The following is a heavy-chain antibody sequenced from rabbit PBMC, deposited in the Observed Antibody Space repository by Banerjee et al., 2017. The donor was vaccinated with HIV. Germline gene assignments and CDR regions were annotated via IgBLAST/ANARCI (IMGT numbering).Heavy chain of an antibody. CDR2: ITYRGST. J-gene: IGHJ6*01. CDR1: GFDFSSYA. CDR3: ARSNTYYGMDL. V-gene: IGHV1S39*01. Sequence: QEQLVESGGGLVQPGGSLKLSCKASGFDFSSYAITWVRQAPGKGLEYIGYITYRGSTYYASWVNGRFTISKTSSTTVTLQMTSLTAADTATHFCARSNTYYGMDLWGPGTLVTVS.